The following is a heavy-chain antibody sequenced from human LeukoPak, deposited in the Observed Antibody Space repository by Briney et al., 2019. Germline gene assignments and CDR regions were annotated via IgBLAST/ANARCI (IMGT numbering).Heavy chain of an antibody. CDR1: GFTFSSYW. J-gene: IGHJ4*02. CDR3: ARQTYYYGSGTYYYYFDY. V-gene: IGHV3-74*01. CDR2: INPDGSST. Sequence: GGSLRLSCAASGFTFSSYWMHWVRQAPGKGLVWVSRINPDGSSTDCADSVKGRFTISRDSAKNTLFLQMNSLRAEDTAVYFCARQTYYYGSGTYYYYFDYWGQGTLVTVSS. D-gene: IGHD3-10*01.